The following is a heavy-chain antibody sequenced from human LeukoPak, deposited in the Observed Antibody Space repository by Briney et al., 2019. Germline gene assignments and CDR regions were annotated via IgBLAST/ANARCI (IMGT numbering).Heavy chain of an antibody. CDR3: AIDPTYYYDSSGYPHTY. CDR1: GFTFSSYA. CDR2: ISGSGGST. Sequence: GGSLRLSCAASGFTFSSYAMSWVRQAPGKGLEWVSAISGSGGSTYYADSVKGRFTISRDNSKNTLYLQMNSLRAEDTAVYYCAIDPTYYYDSSGYPHTYWGQGTLVTVSS. D-gene: IGHD3-22*01. V-gene: IGHV3-23*01. J-gene: IGHJ4*02.